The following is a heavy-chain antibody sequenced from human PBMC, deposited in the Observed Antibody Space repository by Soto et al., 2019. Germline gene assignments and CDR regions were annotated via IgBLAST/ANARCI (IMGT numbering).Heavy chain of an antibody. CDR3: AKESMPEHYGDTLFDH. D-gene: IGHD4-17*01. J-gene: IGHJ4*02. Sequence: EVQLLESGGGLVQPGGSLRLSCEASGFSFSSYALSWVRQAPGKGLEWVSTFSAGGRAYYADSVKGRFTIAKDFSKNTLHLQTNSLRADDTAVYYCAKESMPEHYGDTLFDHWGQGTRVTVSS. CDR2: FSAGGRA. CDR1: GFSFSSYA. V-gene: IGHV3-23*01.